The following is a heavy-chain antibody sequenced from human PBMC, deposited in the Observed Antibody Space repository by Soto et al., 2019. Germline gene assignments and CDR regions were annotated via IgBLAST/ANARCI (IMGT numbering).Heavy chain of an antibody. CDR3: ARGELIAAALGWFDP. J-gene: IGHJ5*02. CDR2: IWYDGSNK. D-gene: IGHD6-13*01. V-gene: IGHV3-33*01. CDR1: GFTFSSYG. Sequence: QVQLVASGGGVVQPGRSLRLSCAASGFTFSSYGMHWVRQAPGKGLEWVAVIWYDGSNKYYADSVKGRFTISRDNSKNTLYMQMNSLRAEDTAVYYCARGELIAAALGWFDPWGQGTLVTVSS.